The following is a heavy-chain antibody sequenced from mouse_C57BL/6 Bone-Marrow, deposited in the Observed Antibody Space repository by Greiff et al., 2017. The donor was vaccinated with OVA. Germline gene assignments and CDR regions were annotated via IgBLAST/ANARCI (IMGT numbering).Heavy chain of an antibody. CDR1: GYTFTSYW. CDR2: INPSSGYT. V-gene: IGHV1-7*01. CDR3: ARWAY. J-gene: IGHJ3*01. Sequence: VQLQQSGAELAKPGASVKLSCKASGYTFTSYWMHWVKQRPGQGLEWIGYINPSSGYTKYNQKFKDKAILTADKSSSTAYMQLSSLTYEDSAVYYCARWAYWGQGTLVTVSA.